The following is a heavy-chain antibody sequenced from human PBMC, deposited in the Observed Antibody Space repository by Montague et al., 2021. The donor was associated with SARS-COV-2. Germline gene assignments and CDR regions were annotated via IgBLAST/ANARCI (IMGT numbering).Heavy chain of an antibody. Sequence: TLSLTCTVSGGYISSGSYYWSWIRQPAGRGMGWIGRIYASGSTKYNPSLKSRVTISVDTSKNQFSLKVSSVTAADTAVYYCARDLSSSWSYWFDSWGQGTLVTVSS. J-gene: IGHJ5*01. D-gene: IGHD6-13*01. V-gene: IGHV4-61*02. CDR1: GGYISSGSYY. CDR3: ARDLSSSWSYWFDS. CDR2: IYASGST.